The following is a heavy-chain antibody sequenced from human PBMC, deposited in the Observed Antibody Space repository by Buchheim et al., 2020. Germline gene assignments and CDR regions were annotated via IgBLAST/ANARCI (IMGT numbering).Heavy chain of an antibody. CDR1: GYTFTGYY. D-gene: IGHD3-9*01. V-gene: IGHV1-2*04. J-gene: IGHJ6*02. CDR3: ARALYYDILTGSGEVYGMDV. CDR2: INPNSGGT. Sequence: QVQLVQSGAEVKKPGASVKVSCKASGYTFTGYYMHWVRQAPGQGLEWMGWINPNSGGTNYAQKFQGWVNMTRDTSISTAYMELSRLRSDDTAVYYCARALYYDILTGSGEVYGMDVWGQGTT.